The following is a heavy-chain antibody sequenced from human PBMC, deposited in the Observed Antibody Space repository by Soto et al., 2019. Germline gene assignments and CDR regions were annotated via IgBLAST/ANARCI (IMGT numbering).Heavy chain of an antibody. CDR2: FDPEDGET. CDR1: GYTLTELS. Sequence: ASVKVSCTVSGYTLTELSMQWVRQAPGKGLEWMGGFDPEDGETIYAQKFQGRVTMTEDTSTDTAYMELSSLRSEDTAVYYCATSSSGSWHFDYWGQGALVTVSS. D-gene: IGHD6-13*01. J-gene: IGHJ4*02. CDR3: ATSSSGSWHFDY. V-gene: IGHV1-24*01.